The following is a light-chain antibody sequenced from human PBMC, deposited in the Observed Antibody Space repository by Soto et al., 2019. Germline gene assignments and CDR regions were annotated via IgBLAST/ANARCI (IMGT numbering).Light chain of an antibody. V-gene: IGKV1-9*01. J-gene: IGKJ4*01. CDR3: QLLNSYPLT. CDR2: AAS. CDR1: QDIGSY. Sequence: GDIVTITCLASQDIGSYLAWYQQKPGRAPKLLIYAASTLQSGVPSRFSGSGSGTEFTLTISSLQPEDFATYYCQLLNSYPLTFGGGTKVDIK.